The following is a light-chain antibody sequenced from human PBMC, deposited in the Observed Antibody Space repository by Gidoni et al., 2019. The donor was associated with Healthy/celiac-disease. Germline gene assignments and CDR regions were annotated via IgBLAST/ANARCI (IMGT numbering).Light chain of an antibody. Sequence: DIQMTQSPSTLSASVGDRVTITCRASQSISSWLAWYQQKPGKAPKLLIYDASSLESGVPSRFSGSGSGTEFTLTISSLQPDDLATYYCQQYNSYSATSITFGQGTRLEIK. V-gene: IGKV1-5*01. J-gene: IGKJ5*01. CDR3: QQYNSYSATSIT. CDR2: DAS. CDR1: QSISSW.